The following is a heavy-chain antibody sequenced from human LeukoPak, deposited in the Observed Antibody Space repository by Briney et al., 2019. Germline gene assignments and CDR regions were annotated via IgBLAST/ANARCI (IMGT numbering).Heavy chain of an antibody. CDR1: GYTFTGYY. J-gene: IGHJ6*03. CDR3: ARRSYYYYMDV. Sequence: ASVKVSCKASGYTFTGYYIHWVRQAPGQGLEWMGIINPSGGSTTYAQKFQGRVTLTRDTSTSTVHMELSSLRSEDTAVYYCARRSYYYYMDVWGKGTTVTVSS. V-gene: IGHV1-46*01. CDR2: INPSGGST.